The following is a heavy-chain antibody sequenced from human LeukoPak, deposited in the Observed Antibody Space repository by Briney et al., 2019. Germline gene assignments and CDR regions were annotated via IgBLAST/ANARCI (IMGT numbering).Heavy chain of an antibody. Sequence: GGSLRLSCAASGFTFSSYSMNWVRQAPGKGLEWVSSISSSSSYIYYADPVKGRFTISRDNAKNSLYLQMNSLTAEDTAVYYCARDQGAGGYWGQGTLVTVSS. CDR3: ARDQGAGGY. CDR2: ISSSSSYI. J-gene: IGHJ4*02. V-gene: IGHV3-21*01. CDR1: GFTFSSYS. D-gene: IGHD1-26*01.